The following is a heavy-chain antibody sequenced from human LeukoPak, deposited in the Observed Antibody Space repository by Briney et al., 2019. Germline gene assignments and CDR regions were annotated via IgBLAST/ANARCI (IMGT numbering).Heavy chain of an antibody. CDR3: ARGYPFDY. Sequence: GGSLRLSCEASGFTFSSYAMHWVRQAPGKGLEWVAVISYDGSNKYYADSVKGRFTIPRDNSKNTLYLQMNSLRAEDTAVYYCARGYPFDYWGQGTLVTVSS. J-gene: IGHJ4*02. CDR2: ISYDGSNK. V-gene: IGHV3-30-3*01. D-gene: IGHD2-15*01. CDR1: GFTFSSYA.